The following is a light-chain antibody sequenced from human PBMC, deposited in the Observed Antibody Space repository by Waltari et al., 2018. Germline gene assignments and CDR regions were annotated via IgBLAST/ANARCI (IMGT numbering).Light chain of an antibody. V-gene: IGLV2-14*03. Sequence: QSPRTQPPPVSGSPGQSFTTSSAGPSRDLGGSTFVPWYQQHPGKAPKLIIYDVRKRPSGVSNRFSGSKSGNTASLTISGLQAEDGADYYCSSYTTSSTYVFGGGTTLTVL. J-gene: IGLJ2*01. CDR1: SRDLGGSTF. CDR2: DVR. CDR3: SSYTTSSTYV.